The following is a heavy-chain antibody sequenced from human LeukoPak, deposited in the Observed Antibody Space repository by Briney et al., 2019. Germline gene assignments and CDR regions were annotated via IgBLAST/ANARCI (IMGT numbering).Heavy chain of an antibody. D-gene: IGHD5-12*01. Sequence: GGSLRLSCAASGFTFSSYGMSWVRQAPGKGLEWVSAISGSGGSTYYADSVKGRFTISRDNSKNTLYLQMNSLRAEDTAVYYCAKASSWLLDYYMDVWGKGTTVTISS. V-gene: IGHV3-23*01. J-gene: IGHJ6*03. CDR2: ISGSGGST. CDR3: AKASSWLLDYYMDV. CDR1: GFTFSSYG.